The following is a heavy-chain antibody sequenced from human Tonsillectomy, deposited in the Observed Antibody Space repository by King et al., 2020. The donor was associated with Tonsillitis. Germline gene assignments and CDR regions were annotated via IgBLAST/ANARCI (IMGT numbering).Heavy chain of an antibody. D-gene: IGHD6-19*01. CDR2: ITASGGST. Sequence: VRQTPGKGLEWVSGITASGGSTYYAYSVRGRFTISRDNSKNTLFRQMHSLRAEDTALYYCAKVRRSSGSYYYGMVVWCQGTPVTVS. V-gene: IGHV3-23*01. CDR3: AKVRRSSGSYYYGMVV. J-gene: IGHJ6*02.